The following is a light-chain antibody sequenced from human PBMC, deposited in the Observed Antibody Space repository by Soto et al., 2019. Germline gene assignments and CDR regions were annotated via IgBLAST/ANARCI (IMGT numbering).Light chain of an antibody. CDR3: SSYTTSSTLG. CDR1: SSDIVAYNY. V-gene: IGLV2-14*01. J-gene: IGLJ2*01. Sequence: QSALTQPASVSGSPGQSITISCTGTSSDIVAYNYVSWYQQHPGKAPKLMIYGVTNRPSGVSNRFSGSKSGNTASLTISGLQAEDEADYYCSSYTTSSTLGFGGGTKLTVL. CDR2: GVT.